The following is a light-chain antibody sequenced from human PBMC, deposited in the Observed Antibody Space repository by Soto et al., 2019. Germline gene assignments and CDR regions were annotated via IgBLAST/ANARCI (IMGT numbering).Light chain of an antibody. J-gene: IGLJ3*02. CDR2: EVS. Sequence: QSALTQPASVSGSPGQSITISCTGTSSDVGAYNYVSWHQQHPGKAPKLMIYEVSNRPSGVSNRFSGSKSGNTASLTISGLQAEDAADYYCSSYTTSSSWVFGGGTKLTVL. V-gene: IGLV2-14*01. CDR1: SSDVGAYNY. CDR3: SSYTTSSSWV.